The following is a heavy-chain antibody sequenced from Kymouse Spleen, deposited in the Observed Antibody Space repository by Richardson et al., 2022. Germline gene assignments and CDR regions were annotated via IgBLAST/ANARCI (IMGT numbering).Heavy chain of an antibody. CDR1: GFTFSSYS. CDR3: ARDYDILTGYYNVGYYYYYGMDV. CDR2: ISSSSSTI. Sequence: EVQLVESGGGLVQPGGSLRLSCAASGFTFSSYSMNWVRQAPGKGLEWVSYISSSSSTIYYADSVKGRFTISRDNAKNSLYLQMNSLRDEDTAVYYCARDYDILTGYYNVGYYYYYGMDVWGQGTTVTVSS. J-gene: IGHJ6*02. D-gene: IGHD3-9*01. V-gene: IGHV3-48*02.